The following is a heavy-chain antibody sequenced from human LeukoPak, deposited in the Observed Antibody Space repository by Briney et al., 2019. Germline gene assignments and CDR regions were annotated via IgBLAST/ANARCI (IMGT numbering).Heavy chain of an antibody. CDR3: ASGHYPFEY. D-gene: IGHD1-26*01. CDR1: GGSVSSSSYY. J-gene: IGHJ4*02. CDR2: ISYSGRT. Sequence: SSETLSLTCTVSGGSVSSSSYYWGWIRQPPGKGLEWIGSISYSGRTYYKPSLKSRVTISVDTSRTQFSLKLSSVTAADTAVYYCASGHYPFEYWGQGTLVTVSS. V-gene: IGHV4-39*07.